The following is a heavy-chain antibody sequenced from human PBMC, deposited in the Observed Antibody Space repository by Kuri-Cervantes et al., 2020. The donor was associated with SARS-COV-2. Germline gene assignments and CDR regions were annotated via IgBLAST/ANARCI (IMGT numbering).Heavy chain of an antibody. Sequence: ASVKVSCKASGGTFSSYAISWVRQAPGQGLEWMGIINPSGGSTSYAQKFQGRVTMTRDTSTSTVYMELSSLRSEDTAVYYCARSSSPNVGAFDYWGQGTLVTVSS. V-gene: IGHV1-46*01. CDR1: GGTFSSYA. CDR2: INPSGGST. CDR3: ARSSSPNVGAFDY. D-gene: IGHD6-6*01. J-gene: IGHJ4*02.